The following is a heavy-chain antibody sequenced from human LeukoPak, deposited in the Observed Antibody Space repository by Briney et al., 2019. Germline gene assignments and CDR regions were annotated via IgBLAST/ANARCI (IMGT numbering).Heavy chain of an antibody. CDR3: ASPGDRLDY. V-gene: IGHV3-30*19. CDR2: ISYDGSNK. D-gene: IGHD3-16*01. Sequence: GGSLRLSCAASGFTFSSYGMHWVRQAPGKGLEWVAVISYDGSNKYYADSVTGRFTISRDNSKNTLSLQMNSLRAEDTAVYYCASPGDRLDYWGQGTLVTVSS. CDR1: GFTFSSYG. J-gene: IGHJ4*02.